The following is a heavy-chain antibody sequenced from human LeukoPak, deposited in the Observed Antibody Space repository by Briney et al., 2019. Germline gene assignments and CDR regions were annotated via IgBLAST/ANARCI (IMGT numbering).Heavy chain of an antibody. CDR3: ASHAPPITIFGVVIIEGIGPFDY. D-gene: IGHD3-3*01. V-gene: IGHV4-38-2*02. CDR1: GYSISSGYY. CDR2: IYHSGST. Sequence: SETLSLTCTVSGYSISSGYYWGWIRQPPGKGLEWIGSIYHSGSTYCNPSLKGRVTISVDTSKNQFSLKLSSVTAADTAVYYCASHAPPITIFGVVIIEGIGPFDYWGQGTLVTVSS. J-gene: IGHJ4*02.